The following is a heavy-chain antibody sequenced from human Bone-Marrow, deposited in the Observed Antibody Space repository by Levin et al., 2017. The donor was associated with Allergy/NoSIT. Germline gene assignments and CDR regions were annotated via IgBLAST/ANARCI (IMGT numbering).Heavy chain of an antibody. Sequence: GGSLRLSCAVSGFTFSNYAMHWVRQAPGRGLEWVAFISLDGNTQYYADSVKGRFTFSRDNSNNTLHLQMNSLRVEDTAIYYCAKDTYTCSGGSCYVFDYWGQGALVTVSS. J-gene: IGHJ4*02. D-gene: IGHD2-15*01. CDR2: ISLDGNTQ. CDR1: GFTFSNYA. V-gene: IGHV3-30*18. CDR3: AKDTYTCSGGSCYVFDY.